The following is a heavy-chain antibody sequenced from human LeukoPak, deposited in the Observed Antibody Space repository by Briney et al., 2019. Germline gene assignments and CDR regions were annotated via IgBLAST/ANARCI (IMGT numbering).Heavy chain of an antibody. D-gene: IGHD3-10*01. CDR1: GYTFTDYY. CDR2: IDPNSGGP. J-gene: IGHJ4*02. V-gene: IGHV1-2*02. Sequence: ASVKVSCKASGYTFTDYYIHWVRQAPGHGLESIGWIDPNSGGPHYAQKFQGRVTMTRDTSINTAYMELSRLTSDDTAVYYCARGDYYGSGTTHDYWGQGALVTVSS. CDR3: ARGDYYGSGTTHDY.